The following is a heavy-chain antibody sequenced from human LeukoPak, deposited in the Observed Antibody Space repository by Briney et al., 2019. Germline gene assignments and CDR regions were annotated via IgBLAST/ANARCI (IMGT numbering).Heavy chain of an antibody. CDR1: GYTFTSYD. D-gene: IGHD6-6*01. Sequence: ASVKVSCKASGYTFTSYDINWVRQATGQGLEWMGWMNPNSGNTGYAQKFQGRVTITRNTSINTAYMELSSLRSEDTAVYYCARCIAARTCPLDYWGQGTLVTVSS. V-gene: IGHV1-8*03. J-gene: IGHJ4*02. CDR2: MNPNSGNT. CDR3: ARCIAARTCPLDY.